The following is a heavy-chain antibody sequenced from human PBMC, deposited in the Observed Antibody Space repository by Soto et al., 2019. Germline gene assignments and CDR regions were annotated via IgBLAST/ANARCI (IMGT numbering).Heavy chain of an antibody. D-gene: IGHD3-22*01. CDR1: CYTFTSSG. CDR2: ISAYNGNT. Sequence: ASAKVSIKASCYTFTSSGISWVRQAPGQGLAWMGWISAYNGNTNYAQKLQGRVTMTTDTSTSTAYMELRSLRSDDTAVYYCARLWARYYYDSSGYYPYYFDYWGQGTLVTVSS. V-gene: IGHV1-18*04. CDR3: ARLWARYYYDSSGYYPYYFDY. J-gene: IGHJ4*02.